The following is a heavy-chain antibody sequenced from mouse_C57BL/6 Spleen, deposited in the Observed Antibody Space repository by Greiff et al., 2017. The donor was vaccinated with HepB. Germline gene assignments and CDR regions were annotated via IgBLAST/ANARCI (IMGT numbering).Heavy chain of an antibody. J-gene: IGHJ4*01. Sequence: VQLKQSGAELVRPGASVKLSCTASGFNIKDYYMHWVKQRPEQGLEWIGRIDPEDGDTEYAPKFQGKATMTADTSSNTAYLQLSSLTSEDTDVYYCTLFYYYGSRMDYWGQGTSVTVSS. D-gene: IGHD1-1*01. CDR1: GFNIKDYY. CDR2: IDPEDGDT. V-gene: IGHV14-1*01. CDR3: TLFYYYGSRMDY.